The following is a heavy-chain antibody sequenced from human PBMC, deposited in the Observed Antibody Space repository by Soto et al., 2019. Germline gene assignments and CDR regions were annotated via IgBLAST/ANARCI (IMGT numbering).Heavy chain of an antibody. CDR2: FDPEDGET. J-gene: IGHJ3*02. Sequence: GASVKVSCKVSGYTLTELSMHWVRQAPGKGLEWMGGFDPEDGETIYAQKFQGRVTMTEDTSTDTAYMELSSLRSEDTAVYYCATDLRTNYDFWSGYYRLDASDIWGQGTMVTRSS. CDR1: GYTLTELS. D-gene: IGHD3-3*01. CDR3: ATDLRTNYDFWSGYYRLDASDI. V-gene: IGHV1-24*01.